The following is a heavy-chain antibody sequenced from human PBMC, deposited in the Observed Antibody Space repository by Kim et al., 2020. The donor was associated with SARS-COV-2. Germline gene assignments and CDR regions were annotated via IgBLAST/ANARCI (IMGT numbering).Heavy chain of an antibody. V-gene: IGHV3-23*03. CDR1: GFTFSSYA. Sequence: GGSLRLSCAASGFTFSSYAMSWVRQAPGKGLEWVSVIYSGGSSTYYADSVKGRFTISRDNSKNTLYLQMNSLRAEDTAVYYCAKSRAFDYWGQGTLVTVSS. J-gene: IGHJ4*02. CDR3: AKSRAFDY. CDR2: IYSGGSST.